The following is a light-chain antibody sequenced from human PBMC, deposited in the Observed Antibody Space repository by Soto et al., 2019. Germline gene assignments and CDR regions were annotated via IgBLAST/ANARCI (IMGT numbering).Light chain of an antibody. Sequence: DVQMTQSPSTLSASVGDKVTITCRASQSLDRWLAWYQQKPGKAPKLLIHDASSLEDGVPSRFSGSGSGTEFALAISSLQPDDFATYYCQQYNSFWTFGQGTKVDIK. J-gene: IGKJ1*01. CDR2: DAS. V-gene: IGKV1-5*01. CDR1: QSLDRW. CDR3: QQYNSFWT.